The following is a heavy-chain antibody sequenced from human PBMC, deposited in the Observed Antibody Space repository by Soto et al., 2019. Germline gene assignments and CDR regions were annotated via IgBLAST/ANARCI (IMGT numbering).Heavy chain of an antibody. D-gene: IGHD2-2*01. CDR3: ARSGDIVVVPEKFNWFDP. V-gene: IGHV1-18*01. CDR2: ISAYNGNT. CDR1: GYTFTSYG. J-gene: IGHJ5*02. Sequence: GASVKVSCKASGYTFTSYGISWVRQAPGQGLEWMGWISAYNGNTNYAQKLRGRVTMTTDTSTSTAYMELRSLRSDDTAVYYCARSGDIVVVPEKFNWFDPWGQGTLVTVSS.